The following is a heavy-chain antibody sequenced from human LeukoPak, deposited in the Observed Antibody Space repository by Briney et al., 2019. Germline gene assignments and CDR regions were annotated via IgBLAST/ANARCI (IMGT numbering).Heavy chain of an antibody. V-gene: IGHV4-34*01. CDR1: GGSFSGYY. J-gene: IGHJ5*02. D-gene: IGHD6-19*01. Sequence: SETLSLTCAVYGGSFSGYYWSWIRQPPGKGLEWIGEINHSGSTNYNPSLKSRVTISVDTSKNQFSLKLSSVPAADPAVYYCARGYTALSGSYRSWFDPWGQGTLVTVSS. CDR2: INHSGST. CDR3: ARGYTALSGSYRSWFDP.